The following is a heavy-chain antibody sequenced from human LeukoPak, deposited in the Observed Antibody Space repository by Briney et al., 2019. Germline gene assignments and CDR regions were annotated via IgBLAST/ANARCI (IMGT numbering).Heavy chain of an antibody. CDR2: INHSGST. CDR3: ARSAKQWLVNWFDP. CDR1: GGSFSGYY. J-gene: IGHJ5*02. D-gene: IGHD6-19*01. V-gene: IGHV4-34*01. Sequence: PSEPLSLTCAVYGGSFSGYYWSWLRQPPGKGLEWIGEINHSGSTNYNPSLKSRVTISVDTSKNQFSLKLSSVTAADTAVYYCARSAKQWLVNWFDPWGQGTLVTVS.